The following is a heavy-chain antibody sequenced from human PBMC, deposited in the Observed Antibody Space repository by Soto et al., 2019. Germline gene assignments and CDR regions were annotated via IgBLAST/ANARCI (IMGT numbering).Heavy chain of an antibody. Sequence: EVHLVESGGVVVQPGGSLRLTCAASGFTFDDHNMHWVRQVPGKGLEWVSLISRDGGTTYYADSVKGRLTVSRDNSINLLYLQMNALTTEDSALYYCASSQGHYWGQGTLVTVS. CDR3: ASSQGHY. D-gene: IGHD6-6*01. V-gene: IGHV3-43*01. J-gene: IGHJ4*02. CDR1: GFTFDDHN. CDR2: ISRDGGTT.